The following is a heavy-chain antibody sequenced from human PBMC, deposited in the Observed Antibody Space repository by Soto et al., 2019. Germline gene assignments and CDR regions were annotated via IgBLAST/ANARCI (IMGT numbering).Heavy chain of an antibody. CDR1: GYSFTSYW. CDR2: VYPGASEI. D-gene: IGHD2-2*02. Sequence: GESLKISCKGSGYSFTSYWIGWVRQMPGKGLEWMGTVYPGASEIRYNPSFQSQVTVSADKSISTAYLQWSSLEASDTAMYFCARQAGYCSGISCHTSYYFDYWGQGTLVTVSS. V-gene: IGHV5-51*01. J-gene: IGHJ4*02. CDR3: ARQAGYCSGISCHTSYYFDY.